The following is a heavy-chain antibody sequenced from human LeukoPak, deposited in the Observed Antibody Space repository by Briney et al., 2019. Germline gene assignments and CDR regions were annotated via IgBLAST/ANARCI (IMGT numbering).Heavy chain of an antibody. Sequence: SVKVSCKASGGTFSSYAISWVRRAPGQGLEWMGGIIPIFGTANYAQKFQGRVTITTDESTSTAYMELSSLRSEDTAVYYCARGGGYGDLRLDPWGQGTLVTVSS. CDR3: ARGGGYGDLRLDP. D-gene: IGHD4-17*01. J-gene: IGHJ5*02. V-gene: IGHV1-69*05. CDR1: GGTFSSYA. CDR2: IIPIFGTA.